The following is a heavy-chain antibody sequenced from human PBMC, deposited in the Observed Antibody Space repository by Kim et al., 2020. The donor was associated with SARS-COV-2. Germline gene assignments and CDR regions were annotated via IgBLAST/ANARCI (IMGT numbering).Heavy chain of an antibody. V-gene: IGHV3-33*06. D-gene: IGHD2-21*01. CDR3: AKSIDRGYYYGMDV. CDR1: GFTFSSYG. J-gene: IGHJ6*02. CDR2: IWYDGSNK. Sequence: GGSLRLSCAASGFTFSSYGMHWVRQAPGKGLEWVAVIWYDGSNKYYADSVKGRFTISRDNSKNTLYLQMNSLRAEDTAVYYCAKSIDRGYYYGMDVWGQGTTVTVSS.